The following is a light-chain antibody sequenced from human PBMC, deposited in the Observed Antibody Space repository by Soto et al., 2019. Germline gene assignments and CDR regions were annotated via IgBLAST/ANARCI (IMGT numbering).Light chain of an antibody. V-gene: IGKV3-15*01. J-gene: IGKJ1*01. Sequence: EIVMTQSPATLSVTPGERATLSCRASQSVSSNLAWYQQKPGQAPRVLIYAASTRATGIPDRFSGSGSGTEFTLTISSLHSEDFGVYYCQQYDNWWTFGQGTMVDI. CDR3: QQYDNWWT. CDR2: AAS. CDR1: QSVSSN.